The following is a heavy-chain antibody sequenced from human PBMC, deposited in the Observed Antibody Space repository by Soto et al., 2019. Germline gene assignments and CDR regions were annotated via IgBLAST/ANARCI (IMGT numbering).Heavy chain of an antibody. D-gene: IGHD3-10*01. CDR2: IIPTFGRT. V-gene: IGHV1-69*13. CDR1: GDTFSSYG. Sequence: ASVKVSCKASGDTFSSYGISWVRQAPGKGLEWMGKIIPTFGRTNYAQKFQGRLTISADDSTSTAYMELSSLLSEDTAVYYCARYPLSSYAMDVWGQGTTVTVSS. J-gene: IGHJ6*02. CDR3: ARYPLSSYAMDV.